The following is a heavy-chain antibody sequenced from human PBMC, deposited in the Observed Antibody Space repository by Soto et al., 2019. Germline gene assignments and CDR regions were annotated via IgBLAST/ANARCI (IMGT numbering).Heavy chain of an antibody. CDR2: IDYSGST. Sequence: SETLSLTCTVSGGSISSCDYYWCWIRQPLGNGLEWIGYIDYSGSTYYDPSLSSRVTISVDTSKNQFSRKLSSVTAADTAVYYCARGESGYGTGSYFGQFDYWGQGTLVTVSS. CDR1: GGSISSCDYY. D-gene: IGHD3-10*01. J-gene: IGHJ4*02. V-gene: IGHV4-30-4*01. CDR3: ARGESGYGTGSYFGQFDY.